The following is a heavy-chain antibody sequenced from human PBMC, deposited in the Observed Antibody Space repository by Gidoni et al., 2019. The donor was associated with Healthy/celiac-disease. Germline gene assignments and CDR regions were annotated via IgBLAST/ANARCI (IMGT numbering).Heavy chain of an antibody. CDR1: GGSISSSSYY. J-gene: IGHJ5*02. CDR2: IYYSGST. V-gene: IGHV4-39*01. CDR3: ARPYDSSGYRFDP. D-gene: IGHD3-22*01. Sequence: QLQLQASGPGLVKPSETLSLTCTVSGGSISSSSYYWGWIRQPPGKGLEWIGSIYYSGSTYYNPSLKSRVTISVDTSKNQFSLKLSSVTAADTAVYYCARPYDSSGYRFDPWGQGTLVTVSS.